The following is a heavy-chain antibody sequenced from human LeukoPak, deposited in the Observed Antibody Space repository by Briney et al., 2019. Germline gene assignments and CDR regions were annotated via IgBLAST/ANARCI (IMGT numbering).Heavy chain of an antibody. D-gene: IGHD3-22*01. J-gene: IGHJ5*02. Sequence: SVKVSCKASGGTFSSYAISWVRQAPGQGLEWMGGIIPIFGTANYAQKFQGRVTITADESTSTAYMELSSLRSGDTAVYYCARASAPYYYDSSGYYHNWFDPWGQGTLVTVSS. CDR3: ARASAPYYYDSSGYYHNWFDP. V-gene: IGHV1-69*13. CDR2: IIPIFGTA. CDR1: GGTFSSYA.